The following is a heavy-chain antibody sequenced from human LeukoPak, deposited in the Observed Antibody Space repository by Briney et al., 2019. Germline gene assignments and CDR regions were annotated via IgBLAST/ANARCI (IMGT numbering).Heavy chain of an antibody. D-gene: IGHD3-10*01. CDR1: GGSISSGSYY. CDR2: IYTSGST. V-gene: IGHV4-61*02. J-gene: IGHJ4*02. CDR3: ARDRVLLWFGELGEVDY. Sequence: PSETLSLTCTVSGGSISSGSYYWSWIRQPAGKGLEWIGRIYTSGSTNYNPSLKSRVTISVDTSKNQFSLKLSSVTAADTAVYYCARDRVLLWFGELGEVDYWGQGTLVTVSS.